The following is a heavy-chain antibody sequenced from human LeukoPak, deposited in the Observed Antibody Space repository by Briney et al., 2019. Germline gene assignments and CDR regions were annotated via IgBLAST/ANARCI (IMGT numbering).Heavy chain of an antibody. CDR2: ISGSGGST. V-gene: IGHV3-23*01. D-gene: IGHD2-15*01. J-gene: IGHJ6*02. Sequence: GGSLRLSCAASGFTFSSYAMSWVRQAPGNGLEWVSAISGSGGSTYYADSVKGRFTISRDNSKNTLYLQMNSLRAEDTAVYYCATTSCSGGSCYLRYYYYGMDVWGQGTTVTVSS. CDR1: GFTFSSYA. CDR3: ATTSCSGGSCYLRYYYYGMDV.